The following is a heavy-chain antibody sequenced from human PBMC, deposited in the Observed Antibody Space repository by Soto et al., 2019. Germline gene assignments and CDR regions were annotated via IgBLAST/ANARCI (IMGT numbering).Heavy chain of an antibody. J-gene: IGHJ3*01. V-gene: IGHV3-33*01. CDR2: VRFDGTKT. CDR1: GFSFSRYG. CDR3: ARYEGALYSLDL. Sequence: QAPLVESGGGVVPSGTSLRLSCAASGFSFSRYGMHWVRQAPGKGLEWVAVVRFDGTKTFYGDVVKGRFTISRDNSRDTLYLQMNNLSAEDTAVYHCARYEGALYSLDLWGQGTLVTVTS. D-gene: IGHD2-21*01.